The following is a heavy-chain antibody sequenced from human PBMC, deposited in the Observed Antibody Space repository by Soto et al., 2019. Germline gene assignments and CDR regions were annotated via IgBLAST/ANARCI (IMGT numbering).Heavy chain of an antibody. CDR2: MSGSGGST. CDR3: AKDRRSSSGHYGMDV. Sequence: EVQLLESGGGLVQPGGSLRLSCAASGFIFRTFAMSWVRQAPGKGLEWVSAMSGSGGSTYYADAVKGRFTISRDNSNNTLYLQMNSLRAGATAVYYCAKDRRSSSGHYGMDVWGQGTTVTVSS. J-gene: IGHJ6*02. D-gene: IGHD6-19*01. V-gene: IGHV3-23*01. CDR1: GFIFRTFA.